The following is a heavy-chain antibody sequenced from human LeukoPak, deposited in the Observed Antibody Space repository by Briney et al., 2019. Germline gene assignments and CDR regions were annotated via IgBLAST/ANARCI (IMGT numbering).Heavy chain of an antibody. J-gene: IGHJ4*02. CDR1: EFSVGSNY. Sequence: PGGSLRLSCAASEFSVGSNYMTWVRQAPGKGLEWVSDISVSGGSTYYADSVKGRFTISRDNSKNTLYLQMNSLRAEDTAIYYCAKVTYGSGTYGAFDSWGQGTLVTVSS. D-gene: IGHD3-10*01. V-gene: IGHV3-23*01. CDR3: AKVTYGSGTYGAFDS. CDR2: ISVSGGST.